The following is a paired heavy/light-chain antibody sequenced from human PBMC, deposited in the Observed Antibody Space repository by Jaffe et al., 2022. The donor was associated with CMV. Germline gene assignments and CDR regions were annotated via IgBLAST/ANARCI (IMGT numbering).Light chain of an antibody. V-gene: IGLV2-8*01. J-gene: IGLJ3*02. CDR2: EVS. CDR1: SSDVGGYNY. Sequence: QSALTQPPSASGSPGQSVTISCTGTSSDVGGYNYVSWYQQHPGKAPKLMIYEVSKRPSGVPDRFSGSKSGNTASLTVSGLQAEDEADYYCSSYAGSNIGVFGGGTKLTVL. CDR3: SSYAGSNIGV.
Heavy chain of an antibody. CDR3: ARDYGEVYYYYGMDV. CDR1: GFTFSDYY. V-gene: IGHV3-11*01. Sequence: QVQLVESGGGLVKPGGSLRLSCAASGFTFSDYYMSWIRQAPGKGLEWVSYISSSGSTIYYADSVKGRFTISRDNAKNSLYLQMNSLRAEDTAVYYCARDYGEVYYYYGMDVWGQGTTVTVSS. J-gene: IGHJ6*02. CDR2: ISSSGSTI. D-gene: IGHD4-17*01.